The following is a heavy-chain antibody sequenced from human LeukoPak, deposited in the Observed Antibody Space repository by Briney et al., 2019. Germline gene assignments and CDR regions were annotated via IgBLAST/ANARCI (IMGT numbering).Heavy chain of an antibody. J-gene: IGHJ6*03. CDR1: GGSFSGYY. CDR3: ARGGAARPYYYYYYMDV. V-gene: IGHV4-34*01. CDR2: INHSGST. D-gene: IGHD6-6*01. Sequence: KPSETLSLTCAVYGGSFSGYYWSWIRQPPGKGLEWIGEINHSGSTNYNPSLKSRVTISVDTSKNQFSLKLSSVTAADTAVYYCARGGAARPYYYYYYMDVWGKGTTVTVSS.